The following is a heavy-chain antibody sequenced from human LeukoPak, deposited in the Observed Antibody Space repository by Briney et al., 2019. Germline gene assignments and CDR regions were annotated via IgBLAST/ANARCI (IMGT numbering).Heavy chain of an antibody. Sequence: QAGGSLRLSCAASGFTFDDYAMHWVRQAPGKGLEWVSLISWDGGSTYYADSVKGRFTISRDNSKNSLYLQMNSLRAEDTALYYCAKDVGSSHAYYFDYWGQGTLVTVSS. D-gene: IGHD1-26*01. CDR2: ISWDGGST. J-gene: IGHJ4*02. V-gene: IGHV3-43D*03. CDR1: GFTFDDYA. CDR3: AKDVGSSHAYYFDY.